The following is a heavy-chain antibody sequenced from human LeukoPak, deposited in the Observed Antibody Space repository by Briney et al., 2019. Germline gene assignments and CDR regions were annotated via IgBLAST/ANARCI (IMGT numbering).Heavy chain of an antibody. CDR3: ARDRASSGCDY. CDR1: GFTFDDYG. J-gene: IGHJ4*02. Sequence: GGSLRLSCAASGFTFDDYGMNWVRQTPGKGLEWVCGISWNGGIQGYADSVRGRFTISRDNAKNSLYLQMNSLRAEDTALYYCARDRASSGCDYWGQGTLVTVSS. V-gene: IGHV3-20*04. D-gene: IGHD3-22*01. CDR2: ISWNGGIQ.